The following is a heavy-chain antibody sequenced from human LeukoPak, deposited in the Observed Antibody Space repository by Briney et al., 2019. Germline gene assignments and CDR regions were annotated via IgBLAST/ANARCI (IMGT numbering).Heavy chain of an antibody. CDR3: AKVGSNSSYGMDV. J-gene: IGHJ6*02. Sequence: GGSLRLSCAASGFTFSSYGMHWVRQAPGKGLEWGAVISYDGSNKYYADSVKGRFTISRDNSKNTLYLQMNSLRAEDTAVYYCAKVGSNSSYGMDVWGQGTTVTVSS. CDR1: GFTFSSYG. D-gene: IGHD3-10*01. CDR2: ISYDGSNK. V-gene: IGHV3-30*18.